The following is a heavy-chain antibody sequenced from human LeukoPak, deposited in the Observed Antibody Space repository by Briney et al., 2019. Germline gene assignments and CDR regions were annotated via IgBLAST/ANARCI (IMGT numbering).Heavy chain of an antibody. CDR3: ARDADGPGSLIDY. CDR2: GSSDGSTT. Sequence: GGSLRLSCAASGFTFTTYPMSWVRQAPGKGLEWVSRGSSDGSTTTYADSVKGRFTISRDNGKNTLYLQMNSLRAEDTAVYYCARDADGPGSLIDYWGQGTLVTVSS. V-gene: IGHV3-74*01. D-gene: IGHD2-8*01. CDR1: GFTFTTYP. J-gene: IGHJ4*02.